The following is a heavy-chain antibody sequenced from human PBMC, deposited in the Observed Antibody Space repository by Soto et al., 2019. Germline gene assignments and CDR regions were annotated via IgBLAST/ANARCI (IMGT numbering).Heavy chain of an antibody. Sequence: WGSLRLSCAASGFTFDNYNMNWVRQAPGKGLEWVSSISRNSNYIYSADSVRGRFTISRDNAKNALYLQMNSLRAEDTAVYYCARARDYYFDYWGHGTLVTVSS. J-gene: IGHJ4*01. CDR1: GFTFDNYN. V-gene: IGHV3-21*01. CDR3: ARARDYYFDY. CDR2: ISRNSNYI.